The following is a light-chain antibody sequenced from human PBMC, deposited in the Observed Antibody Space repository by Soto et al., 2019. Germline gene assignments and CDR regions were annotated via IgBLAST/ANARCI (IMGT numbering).Light chain of an antibody. V-gene: IGKV3-20*01. CDR1: QSVSSNY. Sequence: EIVLTQSPGTLSLSPGERATLSCRASQSVSSNYLAWYQQKPGQAPRLLIYGASSRATGTPDRFSGSGSGTDFTLTISRLELEDFAVYYCQRYGTSPPRFTFGPGTKVEIK. CDR3: QRYGTSPPRFT. CDR2: GAS. J-gene: IGKJ3*01.